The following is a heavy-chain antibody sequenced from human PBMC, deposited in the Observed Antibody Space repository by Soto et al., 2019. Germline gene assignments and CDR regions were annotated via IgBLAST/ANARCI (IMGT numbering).Heavy chain of an antibody. CDR2: ISWNSGSI. J-gene: IGHJ4*02. D-gene: IGHD6-13*01. CDR3: AKWGSSWSKPEYYFDY. CDR1: GFTFDDYA. Sequence: DVQLVESGGGLVQPGRSLRLSCAASGFTFDDYAMHWVRQAPGKGLEWVSGISWNSGSIGYADSVKGRFTISRDNAKNSLYLQMNSLRAEDTALYYCAKWGSSWSKPEYYFDYWGQGTLVTVSS. V-gene: IGHV3-9*01.